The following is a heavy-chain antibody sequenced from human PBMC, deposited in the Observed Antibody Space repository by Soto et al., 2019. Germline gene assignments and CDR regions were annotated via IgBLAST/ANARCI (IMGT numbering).Heavy chain of an antibody. D-gene: IGHD5-12*01. CDR1: GGSISSYY. CDR3: ARGYSGYVGFDY. Sequence: PADTLSLTCTVSGGSISSYYWSWIRQPPGKGLEWIGYIYYSGSTNYNPSLKSRVTISVDTSKNQFSLKLSSVTAADTAVYYCARGYSGYVGFDYWGQGTLVTVSS. J-gene: IGHJ4*02. CDR2: IYYSGST. V-gene: IGHV4-59*01.